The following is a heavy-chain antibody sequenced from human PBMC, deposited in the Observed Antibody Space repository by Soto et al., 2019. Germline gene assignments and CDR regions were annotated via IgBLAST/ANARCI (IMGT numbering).Heavy chain of an antibody. D-gene: IGHD1-20*01. CDR1: GGTFSSYA. CDR2: IIPIFGTA. J-gene: IGHJ6*02. Sequence: QVQLVQSGAEVKKPGSSVKVSCKASGGTFSSYAISWVRQAPGQGLEWMGGIIPIFGTANYAQKFQGRVTITADESTSTAYMELSSLRSEDTAVYYCARGGRITTHRGVYYYGMDVWGQGTTVTVSS. V-gene: IGHV1-69*01. CDR3: ARGGRITTHRGVYYYGMDV.